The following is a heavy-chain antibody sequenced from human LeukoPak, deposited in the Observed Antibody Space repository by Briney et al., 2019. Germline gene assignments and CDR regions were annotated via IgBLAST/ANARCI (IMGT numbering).Heavy chain of an antibody. Sequence: GGSLRLSCAASGFTFSNAWMSWVRQAPGKGLEWVGSIKSKTGGGTTDYAAPVKGRFTISRDDSKNTLYLQMNSLKTEDTAVYYCTRYPLGYCSSTSCYSYFDYWGQGTLVTVS. V-gene: IGHV3-15*01. J-gene: IGHJ4*02. CDR2: IKSKTGGGTT. D-gene: IGHD2-2*01. CDR1: GFTFSNAW. CDR3: TRYPLGYCSSTSCYSYFDY.